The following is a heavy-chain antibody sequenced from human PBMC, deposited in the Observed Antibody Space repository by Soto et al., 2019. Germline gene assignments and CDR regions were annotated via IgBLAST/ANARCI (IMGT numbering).Heavy chain of an antibody. J-gene: IGHJ6*02. CDR3: ARDSSGYSQRRGYGMDV. D-gene: IGHD3-22*01. V-gene: IGHV4-31*03. CDR2: IYYSGST. Sequence: QVQLQESGPGLVKPSQTLSLTCTVSGGSISSGGYYWSWIRQHPGKGLEWIGYIYYSGSTYYNPSLKSRVTISVDTSKNQFSLKLSSVTAADTAVYYCARDSSGYSQRRGYGMDVWGQGTTVTVSS. CDR1: GGSISSGGYY.